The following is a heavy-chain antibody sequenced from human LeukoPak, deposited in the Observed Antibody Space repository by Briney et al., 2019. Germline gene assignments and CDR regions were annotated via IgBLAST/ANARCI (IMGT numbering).Heavy chain of an antibody. CDR1: GGSISSYY. Sequence: PSETLSLTCTVSGGSISSYYWSWIRQPPGKGLEWIGYIYYSGSTNYNPSLKSRVTISVDTSENHFSLKLSSVTAADTAVYYCARGKVTSDYFDYWGQGTLVTVSS. CDR3: ARGKVTSDYFDY. D-gene: IGHD2-21*02. CDR2: IYYSGST. J-gene: IGHJ4*02. V-gene: IGHV4-59*12.